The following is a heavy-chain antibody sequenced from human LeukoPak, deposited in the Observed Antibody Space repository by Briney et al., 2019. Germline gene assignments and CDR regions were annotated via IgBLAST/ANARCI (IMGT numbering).Heavy chain of an antibody. J-gene: IGHJ4*02. D-gene: IGHD3-16*01. CDR2: IYYSGST. CDR3: ARVYDYVWGSLSFDY. CDR1: GGSISSSSYY. V-gene: IGHV4-39*07. Sequence: ASETLSLTCTVSGGSISSSSYYWGWIRQPPGKGLEWIGSIYYSGSTYYNPSLKSRVTISVDTSKNQFSLKLSSVTAADTAVYYCARVYDYVWGSLSFDYWGQGTLVTVSS.